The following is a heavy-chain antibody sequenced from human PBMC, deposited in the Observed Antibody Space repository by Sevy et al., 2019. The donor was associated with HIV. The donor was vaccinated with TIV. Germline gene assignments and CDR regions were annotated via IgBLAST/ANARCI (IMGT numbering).Heavy chain of an antibody. Sequence: ASVKVSCKASGYTVTEYYVHWLRQAPGQGLEWMGWINPQTGGTYFAKKIQDRVTLTTATSINAVYMELSGLKFDDTAVFYCARMGDYFDTSGYYPLKYWGLGTLVTVSS. J-gene: IGHJ4*02. D-gene: IGHD3-22*01. CDR3: ARMGDYFDTSGYYPLKY. V-gene: IGHV1-2*02. CDR2: INPQTGGT. CDR1: GYTVTEYY.